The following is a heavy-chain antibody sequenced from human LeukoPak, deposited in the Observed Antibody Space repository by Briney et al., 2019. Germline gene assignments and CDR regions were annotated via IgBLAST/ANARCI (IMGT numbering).Heavy chain of an antibody. V-gene: IGHV1-18*04. CDR2: ISAYNGNT. Sequence: ASVKLSCKASGYTFTSYGISWVRRAPGQGLEWMGWISAYNGNTNYAQKLQGRVTMTTDTSTSTAYMELRSLRSDDTAVYYCAREMGYGSGSYYNKFDYWGQGTLVTVSS. CDR1: GYTFTSYG. J-gene: IGHJ4*02. D-gene: IGHD3-10*01. CDR3: AREMGYGSGSYYNKFDY.